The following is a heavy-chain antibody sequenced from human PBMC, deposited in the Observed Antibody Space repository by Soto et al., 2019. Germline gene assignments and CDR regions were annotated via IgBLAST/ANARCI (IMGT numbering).Heavy chain of an antibody. D-gene: IGHD1-1*01. CDR2: ISGSGGST. J-gene: IGHJ4*02. V-gene: IGHV3-23*01. Sequence: PGGSLRLSCAASGFTFSSYAMSWVRQAPGKGLEWVSAISGSGGSTYYADSVKGRFTISSDNSKNTLYLQMNSLRAEDTAVYYCAKDVASWNPPQREGDYWGQGTLVTV. CDR3: AKDVASWNPPQREGDY. CDR1: GFTFSSYA.